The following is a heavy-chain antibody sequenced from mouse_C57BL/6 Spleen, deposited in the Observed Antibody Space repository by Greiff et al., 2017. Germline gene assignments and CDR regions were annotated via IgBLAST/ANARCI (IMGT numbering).Heavy chain of an antibody. V-gene: IGHV5-4*01. CDR1: GFTFSSYA. CDR3: AREGLRRSRLAY. CDR2: ICDGGSYT. J-gene: IGHJ3*01. Sequence: EVKLVESGGGLVKPGGSLKLSCAASGFTFSSYAMSWVRQTPEKRLEWVATICDGGSYTYYPDNVKRRFTISRDNAKNNLYLQMSHLKSEDTSMYYCAREGLRRSRLAYWGQGTLVTGSA.